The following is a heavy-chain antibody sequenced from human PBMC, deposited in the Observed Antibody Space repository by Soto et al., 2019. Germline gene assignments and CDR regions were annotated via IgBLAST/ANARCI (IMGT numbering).Heavy chain of an antibody. J-gene: IGHJ3*02. CDR2: IYYSGST. V-gene: IGHV4-59*08. D-gene: IGHD1-26*01. CDR1: GGSISSSYY. Sequence: PSETLSLTCAVSGGSISSSYYWSWIRQPPGKGLEWIGYIYYSGSTNYNPSLKSRVTISLDTSKNQFSLKLSSVTAADTAQYYCARRDSDEYFYDIWGQGTMVTVSS. CDR3: ARRDSDEYFYDI.